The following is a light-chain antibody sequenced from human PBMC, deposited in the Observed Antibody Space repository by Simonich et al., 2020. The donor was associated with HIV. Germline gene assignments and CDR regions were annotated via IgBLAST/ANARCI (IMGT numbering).Light chain of an antibody. CDR2: WAS. V-gene: IGKV4-1*01. J-gene: IGKJ4*01. Sequence: DIVMTQSPDSLAVSLGERATVNCKSSQSVLYSSNNKNYLALYQQKPGQPPKLLIYWASTRESGVPDRFSGSGSGTDFTRTISSLQAEDVAVYYCQQYYSTPLTFGGGTKVEIK. CDR1: QSVLYSSNNKNY. CDR3: QQYYSTPLT.